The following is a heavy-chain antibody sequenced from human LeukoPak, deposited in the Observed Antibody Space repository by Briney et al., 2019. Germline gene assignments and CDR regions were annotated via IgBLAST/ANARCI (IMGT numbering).Heavy chain of an antibody. CDR3: ARERVEIATISAFDI. CDR2: IYSGGST. Sequence: GGSLRLSCAASGFTVSSNYMSWVRQAPGKGLEWVSVIYSGGSTYYADSVKGRFTISRDNSKNTLYLQMNSLRAEDTAVYYCARERVEIATISAFDIWGQGTMVTVSS. D-gene: IGHD5-24*01. CDR1: GFTVSSNY. J-gene: IGHJ3*02. V-gene: IGHV3-66*01.